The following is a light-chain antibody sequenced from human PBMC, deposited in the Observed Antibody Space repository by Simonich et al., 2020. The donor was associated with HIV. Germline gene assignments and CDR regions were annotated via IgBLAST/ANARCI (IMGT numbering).Light chain of an antibody. CDR1: QSISRH. V-gene: IGKV1-39*01. J-gene: IGKJ3*01. Sequence: DIQMTQSPSSLSASVGDRVTITCRASQSISRHLNWYQQKPGKAPKLLIYAASSLQSGVPSRFSGSGSGTDFTLTISSLQPEDFATYYCQQSYSNPFTFGPGTKVDIK. CDR2: AAS. CDR3: QQSYSNPFT.